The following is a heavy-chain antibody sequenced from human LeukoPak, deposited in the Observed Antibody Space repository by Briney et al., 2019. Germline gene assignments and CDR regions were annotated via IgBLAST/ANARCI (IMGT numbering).Heavy chain of an antibody. J-gene: IGHJ4*02. CDR2: IFGSGGNT. V-gene: IGHV3-23*01. D-gene: IGHD6-13*01. Sequence: GGSLRLSCAASGFTFSSYGMSWVRQAPGKGLEWVSTIFGSGGNTYYVDSVKGRLTISRDSSKNTLFLQMSSLRADDTAVYYCAKRGIAEAASFDYWGQGALVTVSS. CDR1: GFTFSSYG. CDR3: AKRGIAEAASFDY.